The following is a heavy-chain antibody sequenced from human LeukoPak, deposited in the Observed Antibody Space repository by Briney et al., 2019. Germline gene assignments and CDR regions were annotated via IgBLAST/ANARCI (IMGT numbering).Heavy chain of an antibody. CDR3: AKEMGRHCGGDYDY. CDR2: ISGSGGST. Sequence: GGSLRLSCAASGFTFSSYAMSWVRQAPGKGLELVSAISGSGGSTYYADSVKGRFTISRDNSKNTLYLQMNSLRAEDTAVYYCAKEMGRHCGGDYDYWGQGTLVTVSS. V-gene: IGHV3-23*01. CDR1: GFTFSSYA. J-gene: IGHJ4*02. D-gene: IGHD2-21*01.